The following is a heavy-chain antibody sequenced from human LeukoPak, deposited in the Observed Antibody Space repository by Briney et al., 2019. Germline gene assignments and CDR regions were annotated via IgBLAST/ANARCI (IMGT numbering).Heavy chain of an antibody. V-gene: IGHV1-2*02. CDR1: GYTFTDYY. J-gene: IGHJ4*02. CDR2: INPNSGGT. Sequence: ASVKVSCKASGYTFTDYYMHWVRQAPGQGLEWMGWINPNSGGTNYVQKFQGRVTMTRDTSIYTTYMELSRLTSDDTAVYYCARVPRPDLWVDYWGQGTLVTVSS. CDR3: ARVPRPDLWVDY. D-gene: IGHD3/OR15-3a*01.